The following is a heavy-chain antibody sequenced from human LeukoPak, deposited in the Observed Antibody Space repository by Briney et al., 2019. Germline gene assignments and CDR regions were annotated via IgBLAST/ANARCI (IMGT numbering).Heavy chain of an antibody. CDR3: ARSGSSWYRFDY. J-gene: IGHJ4*02. V-gene: IGHV3-23*01. Sequence: AGGSLRLSCEASGFTFSNYAMSWVRQAPGKGLEWVSVISGSSGSTYYADSVKGRFTISRDNSKNTLFLQMNSLRAEDAALYYCARSGSSWYRFDYWGQGTLVTVSS. CDR1: GFTFSNYA. CDR2: ISGSSGST. D-gene: IGHD6-13*01.